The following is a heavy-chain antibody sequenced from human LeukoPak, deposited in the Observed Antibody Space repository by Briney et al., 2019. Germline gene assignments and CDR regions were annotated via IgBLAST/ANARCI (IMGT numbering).Heavy chain of an antibody. J-gene: IGHJ4*02. CDR2: IKNKTDGGTT. CDR1: GFTFSNAW. D-gene: IGHD2-2*01. V-gene: IGHV3-15*01. Sequence: GGSLRLSCAASGFTFSNAWMSWVRQAPGKGLEWVGRIKNKTDGGTTDYAAPVKGRFTISRDDSKNTLYLQMNSLKTEDTAVYYCTTDLMIVVVPAATDYWGQGTLVTVSS. CDR3: TTDLMIVVVPAATDY.